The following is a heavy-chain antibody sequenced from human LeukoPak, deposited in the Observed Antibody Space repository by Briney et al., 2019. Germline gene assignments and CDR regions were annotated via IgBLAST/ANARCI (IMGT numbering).Heavy chain of an antibody. Sequence: SVTVSCKASGYTFTGYYMHWVRQAPGQGLEWMGRIIPILGIANYAQKFQGRVTITADKSTSTAYMELRSLRSDDTAVYYCARTYYDFWSGARGFDYWGQGTLVTVSS. CDR2: IIPILGIA. CDR3: ARTYYDFWSGARGFDY. D-gene: IGHD3-3*01. J-gene: IGHJ4*02. V-gene: IGHV1-69*02. CDR1: GYTFTGYY.